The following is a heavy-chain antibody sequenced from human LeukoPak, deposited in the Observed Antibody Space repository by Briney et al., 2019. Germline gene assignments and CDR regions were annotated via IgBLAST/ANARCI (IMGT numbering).Heavy chain of an antibody. Sequence: GGSLRLSCAASGFTFSSYSMNWVRQAPGKGLEWVSYISSSSGTIYYADSVKGRFTISRDNAENSMYLQMSSLRAEDTAVYYCARGGLRGDYWGQGTLVTVSS. CDR1: GFTFSSYS. D-gene: IGHD4-17*01. CDR3: ARGGLRGDY. V-gene: IGHV3-48*01. CDR2: ISSSSGTI. J-gene: IGHJ4*02.